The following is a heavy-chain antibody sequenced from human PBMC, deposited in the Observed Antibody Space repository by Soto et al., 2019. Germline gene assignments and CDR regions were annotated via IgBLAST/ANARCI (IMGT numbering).Heavy chain of an antibody. V-gene: IGHV4-31*03. CDR3: ARGRDGGLLWFGELLYPTNWFDP. Sequence: SETLSLPCTVSGGSISSGGYYWSWIRQHPGKGLEWIGYIYYSGSTYYNPSLKSRVTISVDTSKNQFSLKLSSVTAADTAVYYCARGRDGGLLWFGELLYPTNWFDPWGQGTLVTVSS. CDR2: IYYSGST. J-gene: IGHJ5*02. D-gene: IGHD3-10*01. CDR1: GGSISSGGYY.